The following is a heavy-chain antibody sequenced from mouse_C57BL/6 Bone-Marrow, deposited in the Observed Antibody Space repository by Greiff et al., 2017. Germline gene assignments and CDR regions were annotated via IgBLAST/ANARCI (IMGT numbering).Heavy chain of an antibody. Sequence: VQLQQPGAELVKPGASVKLSCKASGYTFTSYWMQWVKQRPGQGLEWIGEIDPSDSYPNYNQKFKGKATLTVDTSSSTAYMQLSSLTSEDSAVYYCARGGYYPSYAMDYWGQGTSVTVSS. CDR2: IDPSDSYP. V-gene: IGHV1-50*01. J-gene: IGHJ4*01. CDR1: GYTFTSYW. D-gene: IGHD1-1*01. CDR3: ARGGYYPSYAMDY.